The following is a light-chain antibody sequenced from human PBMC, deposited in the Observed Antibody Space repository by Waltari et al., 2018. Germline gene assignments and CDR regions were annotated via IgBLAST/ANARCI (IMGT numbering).Light chain of an antibody. Sequence: DIQMTQSPSSLSASVGDRITITCRPSQNITRYLNWYQQKPGKAPKLLIYATSTLQTGVPSRFRATGSGTDFTLTLSSLQPEDFSTYYCHQTYRTPRTFGQGTTVEIK. CDR3: HQTYRTPRT. V-gene: IGKV1-39*01. CDR1: QNITRY. CDR2: ATS. J-gene: IGKJ1*01.